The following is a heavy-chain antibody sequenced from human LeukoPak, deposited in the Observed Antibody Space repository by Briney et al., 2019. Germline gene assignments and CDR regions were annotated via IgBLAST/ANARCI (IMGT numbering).Heavy chain of an antibody. CDR3: ARGLTSYYDSSGYW. Sequence: GGSLRLSCAASGFTFSSYSMNWVRQAPGKGLEWVSYISGLGTTIYYADSVKGRFAISRDNAKNSLYLQMNSLRAEDTAVYYCARGLTSYYDSSGYWGGQGTLVTVSS. D-gene: IGHD3-22*01. CDR2: ISGLGTTI. CDR1: GFTFSSYS. V-gene: IGHV3-48*03. J-gene: IGHJ4*02.